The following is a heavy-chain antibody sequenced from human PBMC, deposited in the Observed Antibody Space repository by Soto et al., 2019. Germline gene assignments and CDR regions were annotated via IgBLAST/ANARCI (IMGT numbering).Heavy chain of an antibody. V-gene: IGHV4-59*01. Sequence: SETLSLTCTVSGGSISNYYWSWIRQPPGKGLEWIGSRYYNPSLKSRATISADASKNQFSLRLTSVTAADTAMYFCARDSHYDLLTGYLGLDYWSQGNMVTVSS. CDR2: RYYN. CDR1: GGSISNYY. J-gene: IGHJ4*02. CDR3: ARDSHYDLLTGYLGLDY. D-gene: IGHD3-9*01.